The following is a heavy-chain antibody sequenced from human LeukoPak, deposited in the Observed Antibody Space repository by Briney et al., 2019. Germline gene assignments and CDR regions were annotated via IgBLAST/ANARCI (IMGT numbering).Heavy chain of an antibody. J-gene: IGHJ4*02. CDR1: GFTFSSYG. V-gene: IGHV3-30*02. CDR2: IRYDGSNK. D-gene: IGHD3-10*01. Sequence: PGGSLRLSCAASGFTFSSYGMHWVRQAPGKGLEWVAFIRYDGSNKYYADSVKGRFTISRDNSKNTLYLQMNSLRAEDTAVYYCAKDSDLFGELLYYFDYWGQGTLVTVSS. CDR3: AKDSDLFGELLYYFDY.